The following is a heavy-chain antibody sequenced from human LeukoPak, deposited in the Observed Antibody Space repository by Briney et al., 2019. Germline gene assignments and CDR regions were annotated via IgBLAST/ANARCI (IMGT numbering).Heavy chain of an antibody. J-gene: IGHJ4*02. CDR2: ISGTGGST. CDR3: AKSRAAVPGRLNYFDS. D-gene: IGHD6-19*01. V-gene: IGHV3-23*01. Sequence: GGSLRLSCAASGFTFKNYALTWVRQAPGKGPEWVSGISGTGGSTFYADSVKGRFAISRDNPRNTLFLQMDYLKAEDTAIYYCAKSRAAVPGRLNYFDSWGQGAQVTVSS. CDR1: GFTFKNYA.